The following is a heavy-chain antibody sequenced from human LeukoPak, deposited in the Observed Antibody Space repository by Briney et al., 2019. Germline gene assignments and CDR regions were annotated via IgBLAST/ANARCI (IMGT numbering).Heavy chain of an antibody. D-gene: IGHD6-19*01. CDR2: INHSGST. CDR3: ARRSGHPFYYYYGMDV. V-gene: IGHV4-34*01. J-gene: IGHJ6*02. Sequence: SSETLSLTCAVYGGSFSGYYWSWIRQPPGKGLEWIGEINHSGSTNYNPSLKSRVTISVDTSKNQFSLKLSSVTAADTAVYYCARRSGHPFYYYYGMDVWGQGTTVTVSS. CDR1: GGSFSGYY.